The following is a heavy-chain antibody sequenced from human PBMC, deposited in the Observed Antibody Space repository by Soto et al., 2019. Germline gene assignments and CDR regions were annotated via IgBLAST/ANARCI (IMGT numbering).Heavy chain of an antibody. D-gene: IGHD3-16*01. J-gene: IGHJ6*02. Sequence: QLLQSGAEVRKPGASVKVSCKASGYTFTTYGIPWLRRAPGKGLEWRGGISGYNGHTKYAKKFQGRIVMTTDTSKSTVYMDLRSLRSDDTAVYYCAREGEMPYYYYGLDVWGQGTTVTVSS. V-gene: IGHV1-18*01. CDR1: GYTFTTYG. CDR2: ISGYNGHT. CDR3: AREGEMPYYYYGLDV.